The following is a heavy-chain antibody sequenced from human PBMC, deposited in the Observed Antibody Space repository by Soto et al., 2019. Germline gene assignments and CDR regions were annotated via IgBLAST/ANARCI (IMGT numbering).Heavy chain of an antibody. V-gene: IGHV6-1*01. D-gene: IGHD3-16*01. CDR2: TYYRSKWYN. CDR1: GDSVSRNSAT. CDR3: ARGSLRGGNWYFDL. Sequence: QEQLQQSGPGVVKPSQTLSLTCAISGDSVSRNSATWNWIRQSPARGLEWLGRTYYRSKWYNDYAVSVKSRITINPDTSKNQFSLQLNSVTPEDTAVYYCARGSLRGGNWYFDLWGRGTLVTVSS. J-gene: IGHJ2*01.